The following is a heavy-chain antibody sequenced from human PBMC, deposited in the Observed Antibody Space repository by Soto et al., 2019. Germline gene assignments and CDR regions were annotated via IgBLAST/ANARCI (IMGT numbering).Heavy chain of an antibody. Sequence: EVQLLESGGGLVQPGGSLRLSCTASGFTFNRHAMTWVRHAPGKGLEWVSGLSDSGGSIYYADSVKGRSTISRENSMNTLFLQMNTLRAEDTAVYYCAKVSSAWCAGFFDLWGQETLATVSP. CDR2: LSDSGGSI. V-gene: IGHV3-23*01. D-gene: IGHD2-8*02. CDR1: GFTFNRHA. J-gene: IGHJ4*02. CDR3: AKVSSAWCAGFFDL.